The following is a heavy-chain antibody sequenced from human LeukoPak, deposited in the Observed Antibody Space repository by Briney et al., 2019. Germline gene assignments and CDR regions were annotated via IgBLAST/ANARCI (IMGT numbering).Heavy chain of an antibody. D-gene: IGHD6-13*01. Sequence: SETLSLTCTVSGGSISSYYWSWIRQPPGKGLEWIGYIYYSGSTNYNPSLKSRVTISVDTSKNQFSLKLSSVTAADTAVYYCAKDTSGQLANYWGQGTLVTVSS. CDR3: AKDTSGQLANY. V-gene: IGHV4-59*01. CDR1: GGSISSYY. J-gene: IGHJ4*02. CDR2: IYYSGST.